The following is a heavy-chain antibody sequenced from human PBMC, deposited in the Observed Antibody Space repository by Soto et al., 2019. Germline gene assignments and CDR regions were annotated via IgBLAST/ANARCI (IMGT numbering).Heavy chain of an antibody. J-gene: IGHJ6*02. CDR2: IYPGDSDT. CDR1: GYSFTNYW. D-gene: IGHD5-18*01. V-gene: IGHV5-51*01. Sequence: HGESLKISCKGSGYSFTNYWIGWVRQMPGKGLEWMGIIYPGDSDTRYSPSFQGQVTISADKSISTAYLQWSSLKASDTAMYYCARTSMQSRGYSYGHGGMDVWGQGTTVTVSS. CDR3: ARTSMQSRGYSYGHGGMDV.